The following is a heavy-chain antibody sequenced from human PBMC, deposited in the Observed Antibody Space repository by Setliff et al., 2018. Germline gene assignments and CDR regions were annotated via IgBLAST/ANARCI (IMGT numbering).Heavy chain of an antibody. CDR1: GGSISSGYY. Sequence: SETLSLTCTVSGGSISSGYYWGWIRQPPGKGLEWIGSIYHSGSTYYNPSLKSRVTISVDRSKNQFSLKLSSVIAADTAVYYCARDLYSSSSGGFYYYYYYMDVWGKGTTVTVSS. CDR2: IYHSGST. D-gene: IGHD6-6*01. J-gene: IGHJ6*03. CDR3: ARDLYSSSSGGFYYYYYYMDV. V-gene: IGHV4-38-2*02.